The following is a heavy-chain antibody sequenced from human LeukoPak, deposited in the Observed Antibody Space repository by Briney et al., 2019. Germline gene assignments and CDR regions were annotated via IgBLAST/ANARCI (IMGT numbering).Heavy chain of an antibody. J-gene: IGHJ3*02. Sequence: GGSLRLSCGASRFTFSSFKMNWVRQAPGKGLEWVSYISSTSSTIDYADSVKGRFTISRDNAKTSLYLQMNSLRAEDTAVYYCAREGDSSGYGAFDIWGQGTMVTVSS. CDR3: AREGDSSGYGAFDI. D-gene: IGHD3-22*01. CDR1: RFTFSSFK. V-gene: IGHV3-48*01. CDR2: ISSTSSTI.